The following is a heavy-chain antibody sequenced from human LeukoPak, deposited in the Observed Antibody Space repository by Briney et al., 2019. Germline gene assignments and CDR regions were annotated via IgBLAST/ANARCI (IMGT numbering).Heavy chain of an antibody. CDR2: IYTSGST. V-gene: IGHV4-4*07. D-gene: IGHD3-22*01. CDR1: GGSTSSYY. Sequence: PSETLSLTCTVSGGSTSSYYWSWIRQPAGKGLEWIGRIYTSGSTNYNPSLKSRVTMSVDTSKNQFSLKLSSVTAADTAVYYCARDSYYYDSSGYYRFDYWGQGTLVTVSS. J-gene: IGHJ4*02. CDR3: ARDSYYYDSSGYYRFDY.